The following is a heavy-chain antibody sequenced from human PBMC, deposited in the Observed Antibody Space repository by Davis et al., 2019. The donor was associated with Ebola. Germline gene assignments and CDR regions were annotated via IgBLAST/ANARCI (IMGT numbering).Heavy chain of an antibody. Sequence: AASVKVSCKASGYTFTSYGISWVRQAPGQGLEWMGWISAYNGNTNYAQKLQGRVTMTTDTSTSTAYMELRSLRSDDTAVYYCARGLSSSTVNWFDPWGQGTLVTVSS. J-gene: IGHJ5*02. CDR2: ISAYNGNT. CDR1: GYTFTSYG. D-gene: IGHD6-6*01. V-gene: IGHV1-18*01. CDR3: ARGLSSSTVNWFDP.